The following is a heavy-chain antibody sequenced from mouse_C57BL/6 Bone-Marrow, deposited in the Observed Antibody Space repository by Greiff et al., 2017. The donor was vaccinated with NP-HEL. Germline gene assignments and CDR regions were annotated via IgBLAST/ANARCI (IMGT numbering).Heavy chain of an antibody. CDR2: IYPGDGDT. Sequence: QVHVKQSGPELVKPGASVKISCKASGYAFSSSWMNWVKQRPGKGLEWIGRIYPGDGDTNYNGKFKGKATLTADKSSSTAYMQLSSLTSEDSAVYFCVFYYGSSYEGLDYWGQGTSVTVSS. V-gene: IGHV1-82*01. CDR3: VFYYGSSYEGLDY. D-gene: IGHD1-1*01. J-gene: IGHJ4*01. CDR1: GYAFSSSW.